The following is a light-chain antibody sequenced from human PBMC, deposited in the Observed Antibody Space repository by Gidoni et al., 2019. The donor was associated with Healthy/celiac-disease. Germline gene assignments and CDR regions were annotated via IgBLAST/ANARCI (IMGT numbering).Light chain of an antibody. J-gene: IGKJ5*01. CDR3: QQYGSSPPRGLT. V-gene: IGKV3-20*01. CDR1: QSVSSSY. Sequence: EIVLTQSPGTLSLSPGERATLSCRASQSVSSSYLAWYQQKPGQAPRLLIYGASSRATGIPDRFSGSGSGTDFTLTISRLEPEDFAVYYCQQYGSSPPRGLTFGQGTRLEIK. CDR2: GAS.